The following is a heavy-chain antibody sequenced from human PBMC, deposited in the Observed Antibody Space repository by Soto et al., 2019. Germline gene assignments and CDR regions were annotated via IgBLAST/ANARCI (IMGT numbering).Heavy chain of an antibody. Sequence: GASVKVSCKASGYTFTGYYMHWVRQAPGQGLEWMGWINPNSGGTNCAQKFQGWVTMTRDASISTAYMELSRLRSDDTAVYYCARDSLIRFLYWSEHPENYYGMDVWGQGTTVPVSS. V-gene: IGHV1-2*04. CDR2: INPNSGGT. D-gene: IGHD3-3*01. CDR3: ARDSLIRFLYWSEHPENYYGMDV. J-gene: IGHJ6*02. CDR1: GYTFTGYY.